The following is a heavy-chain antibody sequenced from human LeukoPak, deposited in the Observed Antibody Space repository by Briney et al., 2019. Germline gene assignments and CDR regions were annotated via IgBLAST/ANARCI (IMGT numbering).Heavy chain of an antibody. CDR1: GYTLTELS. CDR3: ATPFTTRDSSGFNDAFDI. Sequence: ASVKVSCKVSGYTLTELSMHWVRQAPGKGLEWMGGFDPEDGETIYAQKFQGRVTMTEDTSTDTAYMELSSLRSEDTAVYYCATPFTTRDSSGFNDAFDIWGQGTMVTVSS. J-gene: IGHJ3*02. V-gene: IGHV1-24*01. D-gene: IGHD3-22*01. CDR2: FDPEDGET.